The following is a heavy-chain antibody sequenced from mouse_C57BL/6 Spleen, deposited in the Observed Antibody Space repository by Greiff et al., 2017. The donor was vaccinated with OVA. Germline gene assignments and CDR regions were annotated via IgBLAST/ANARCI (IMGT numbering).Heavy chain of an antibody. Sequence: VQLQQSGPGLVAPSQSLSITCTVSGFSLTSYGVHWVRQPPGKGLEWLVVIWSDGSTTYNSALKSRLSISKDNSKSQVFLKMNSLQTDDTAMYYCARHERLRRGFDYWGQGTTLTVSS. CDR1: GFSLTSYG. J-gene: IGHJ2*01. D-gene: IGHD2-4*01. CDR3: ARHERLRRGFDY. V-gene: IGHV2-6-1*01. CDR2: IWSDGST.